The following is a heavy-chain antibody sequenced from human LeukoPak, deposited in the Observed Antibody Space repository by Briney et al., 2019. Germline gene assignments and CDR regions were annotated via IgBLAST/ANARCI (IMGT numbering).Heavy chain of an antibody. J-gene: IGHJ4*02. CDR2: IYTSGST. CDR1: GVSVSSGSYY. D-gene: IGHD3-10*01. Sequence: SETLSLTCTVSGVSVSSGSYYWTWIRQPAGKGLEWIGRIYTSGSTNYNPSLESRVTISVDTSKNQFSLKLISVTAADTAVYYCASDLRWFGYYFDYWGQGTLVTVSS. CDR3: ASDLRWFGYYFDY. V-gene: IGHV4-61*02.